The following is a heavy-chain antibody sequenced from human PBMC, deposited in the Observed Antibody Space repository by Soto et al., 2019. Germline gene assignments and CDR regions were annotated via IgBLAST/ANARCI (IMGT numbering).Heavy chain of an antibody. V-gene: IGHV4-30-2*01. J-gene: IGHJ5*02. D-gene: IGHD6-13*01. CDR3: TTDRGHSSSFPEWFDP. Sequence: SETLSLTCAVSGGSISSGGYSWSWIRQPPGKGLEWIGYIYHSGSTYYNPSLKSRVTILVDRSKNQFSLKLSSVTAADTAVYYCTTDRGHSSSFPEWFDPWGQGTLVTVS. CDR2: IYHSGST. CDR1: GGSISSGGYS.